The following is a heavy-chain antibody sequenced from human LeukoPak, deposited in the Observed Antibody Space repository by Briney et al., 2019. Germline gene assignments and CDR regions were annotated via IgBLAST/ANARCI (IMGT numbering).Heavy chain of an antibody. D-gene: IGHD3-22*01. CDR1: GFIFSTYS. Sequence: PGGSLRLSCAASGFIFSTYSMNWVRQAPGKGLEWVSYISSSRTTTFYTDSVKGRFTISRDNAKNSLYLQMNSLRAEDTAVYYCARVLSDYYDSSGYLDYWGQGTLVTVSS. CDR2: ISSSRTTT. J-gene: IGHJ4*02. V-gene: IGHV3-48*01. CDR3: ARVLSDYYDSSGYLDY.